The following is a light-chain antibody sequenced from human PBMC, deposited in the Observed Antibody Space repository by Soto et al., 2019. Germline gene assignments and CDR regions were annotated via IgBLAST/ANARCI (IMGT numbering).Light chain of an antibody. V-gene: IGLV2-14*03. CDR3: SSYTSIIAVV. CDR1: SNDIGAYNY. Sequence: QSALTQPASVSGSPGQSITISCTGTSNDIGAYNYVSWYQQHPGKAPKLLIYDVTHRPSGVSDRFSGSKSGRTASLTISGLQPEDEADYYCSSYTSIIAVVFGGGTTLTVL. CDR2: DVT. J-gene: IGLJ2*01.